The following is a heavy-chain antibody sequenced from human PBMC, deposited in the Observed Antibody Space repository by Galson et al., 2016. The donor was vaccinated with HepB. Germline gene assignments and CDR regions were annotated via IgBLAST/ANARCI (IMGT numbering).Heavy chain of an antibody. CDR1: GYILTSYY. V-gene: IGHV1-46*01. Sequence: VKVSCKASGYILTSYYIHWVRQAPGQGLEWMGIINPSGGSRTYAQKFQGRVTMTRDTSTSTVYMELSSLRSEDTAVYYCARGGYGDYLDYWGQGTLVTVSS. D-gene: IGHD4-17*01. J-gene: IGHJ4*02. CDR2: INPSGGSR. CDR3: ARGGYGDYLDY.